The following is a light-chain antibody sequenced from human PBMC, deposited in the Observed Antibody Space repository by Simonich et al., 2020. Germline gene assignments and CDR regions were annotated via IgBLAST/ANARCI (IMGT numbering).Light chain of an antibody. V-gene: IGKV1-33*01. CDR1: QDISNS. CDR3: QQYDNLYT. CDR2: DAS. J-gene: IGKJ2*01. Sequence: DIQMTQSPSSLSASVGDRVTITCQAVQDISNSLNWNKQKPGKAPKPLISDASNLETGVPSRFSGSGSGTDFTFTISSLQPEDIATYYCQQYDNLYTFGQGTKLEIK.